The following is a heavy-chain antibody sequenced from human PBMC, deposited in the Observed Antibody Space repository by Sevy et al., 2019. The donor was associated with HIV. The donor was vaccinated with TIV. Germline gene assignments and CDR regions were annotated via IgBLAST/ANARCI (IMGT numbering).Heavy chain of an antibody. CDR3: ARDRGIDYDYVWGSYPEGKRFDY. D-gene: IGHD3-16*02. CDR2: ISAYNGNT. Sequence: ASVKVSCKASGYTFTSYGISWVRQAPGQGLEWMGWISAYNGNTNYAQKLQGRVTMTTDTSTSTAYMELRSLRSDDTAVYYWARDRGIDYDYVWGSYPEGKRFDYWGQGTLVTVSS. V-gene: IGHV1-18*01. CDR1: GYTFTSYG. J-gene: IGHJ4*02.